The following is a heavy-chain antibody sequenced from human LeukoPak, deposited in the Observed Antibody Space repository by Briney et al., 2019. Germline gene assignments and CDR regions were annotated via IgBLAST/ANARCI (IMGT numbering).Heavy chain of an antibody. J-gene: IGHJ4*02. CDR1: GFTFSSYS. D-gene: IGHD3-10*01. V-gene: IGHV3-21*04. Sequence: GGSLRLSCAASGFTFSSYSMNWVRQAPGKGLEWVSSISSSSSYIYYADSVKGRFTISRDNAKNSLYLQMNSLKTEDTAVYYCSRHAASGGSGVDYWGQGILVTVSS. CDR3: SRHAASGGSGVDY. CDR2: ISSSSSYI.